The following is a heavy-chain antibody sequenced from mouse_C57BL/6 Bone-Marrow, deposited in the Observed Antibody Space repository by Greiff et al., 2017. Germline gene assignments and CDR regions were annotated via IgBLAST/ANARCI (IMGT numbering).Heavy chain of an antibody. CDR2: INPGSGGT. D-gene: IGHD2-2*01. J-gene: IGHJ4*01. Sequence: QVQLQQSGAELVRPGTSVKVSCKSSGYAFTNYLIEWVKQRPGQGLEWIGVINPGSGGTNYNEKFKGKATLTADKSSSTAYMQLSSLTSEDSAVYCCARSGWLRRAMDYWGQGTSVTVSS. CDR3: ARSGWLRRAMDY. CDR1: GYAFTNYL. V-gene: IGHV1-54*01.